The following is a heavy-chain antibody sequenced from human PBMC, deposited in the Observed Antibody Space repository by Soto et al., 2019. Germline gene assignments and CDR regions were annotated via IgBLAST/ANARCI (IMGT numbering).Heavy chain of an antibody. J-gene: IGHJ5*02. Sequence: QVQLVQSGAEVKKPGSSVKVSYKASGGTFSSYTISWVRQAPGQGLEWMGRIIPILGIANYAQKFQGRVTITADKSTSTAYMELSSLRSEDTAVYYCARLAPSRTTYSWFDPWGQGTLVTVSS. CDR2: IIPILGIA. CDR3: ARLAPSRTTYSWFDP. CDR1: GGTFSSYT. D-gene: IGHD1-7*01. V-gene: IGHV1-69*02.